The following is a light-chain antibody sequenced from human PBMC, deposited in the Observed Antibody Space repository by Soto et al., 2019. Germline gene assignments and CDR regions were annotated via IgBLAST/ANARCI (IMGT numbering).Light chain of an antibody. V-gene: IGKV3-15*01. J-gene: IGKJ1*01. CDR1: QSVSSN. CDR3: QQYNYWPKT. CDR2: GAS. Sequence: EIVMTQSPATLSVSPGERATLSCRASQSVSSNLAWYQQKPGQAPRLLIYGASTRATGIPARFSSSGSGTEFTLTISSLQSEDLAVYFCQQYNYWPKTFGQGTKVEIK.